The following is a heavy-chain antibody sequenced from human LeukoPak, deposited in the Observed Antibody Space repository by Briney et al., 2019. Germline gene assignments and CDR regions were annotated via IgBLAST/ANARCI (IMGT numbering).Heavy chain of an antibody. CDR2: IYYSGST. Sequence: PSETLSLTCTVSGGSISSSSYYWGWIRQPPGKRLEWIGSIYYSGSTYYNPSLKSRATISVDTSKNQLSLRLSSVTAADTAVYYCASSITMVRGVITKGSYYFDYWGQGTLVTVSS. CDR1: GGSISSSSYY. D-gene: IGHD3-10*01. CDR3: ASSITMVRGVITKGSYYFDY. V-gene: IGHV4-39*01. J-gene: IGHJ4*02.